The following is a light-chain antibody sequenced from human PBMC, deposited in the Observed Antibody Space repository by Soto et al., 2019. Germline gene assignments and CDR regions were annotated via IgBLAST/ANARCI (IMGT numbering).Light chain of an antibody. Sequence: QSALTQPPSASGSRGQSVTISCTGTSSDVGGYNFVSWYQQHPGKAPKLIIYEVTQRPSGVPDRFSGSKSGNTASLTVSGXQSEDEAEYYCCSFAGRXNRVFGTGTK. J-gene: IGLJ1*01. V-gene: IGLV2-8*01. CDR1: SSDVGGYNF. CDR2: EVT. CDR3: CSFAGRXNRV.